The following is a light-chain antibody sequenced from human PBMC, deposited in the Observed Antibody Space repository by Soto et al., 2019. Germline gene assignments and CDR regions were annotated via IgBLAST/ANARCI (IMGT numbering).Light chain of an antibody. CDR2: DAS. CDR1: QSVSSY. Sequence: EIVLTQSPATLSLSPGERATLSCRASQSVSSYLAWYQQKPGQAPRLLIYDASNRATGIPARFSGSGSGTDFSLTISSLEPEDFAVYCCQHRTNWPPITFGQGTRLEIK. J-gene: IGKJ5*01. CDR3: QHRTNWPPIT. V-gene: IGKV3-11*01.